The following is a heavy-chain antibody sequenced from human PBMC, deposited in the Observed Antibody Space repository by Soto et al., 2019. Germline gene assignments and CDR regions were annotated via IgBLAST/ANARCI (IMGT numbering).Heavy chain of an antibody. J-gene: IGHJ3*02. D-gene: IGHD7-27*01. CDR2: IIPIFGIA. CDR3: ASPRLGREAFDI. V-gene: IGHV1-69*10. Sequence: ASVKVSCKASGGTFSSYAISWVRQAPGQGLEWMGGIIPIFGIANYAQKCQGRVTITADKSTSTAYMELSSLRSEDTAVYYCASPRLGREAFDIWGQGTMVTVSS. CDR1: GGTFSSYA.